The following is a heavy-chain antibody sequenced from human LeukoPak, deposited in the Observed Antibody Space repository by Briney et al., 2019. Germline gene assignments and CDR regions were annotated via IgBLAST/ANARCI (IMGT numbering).Heavy chain of an antibody. Sequence: PSETLSLTCTVSGASIYTSSSYWGWIRQPPGKGLEWIASVYYTGSTYYSPTLKSRATISVDTSKNQFSLELNSVTAADTAVYYCTTSRTNDCSSPSCYTDYWGQGTLVTVSS. J-gene: IGHJ4*02. V-gene: IGHV4-39*01. CDR2: VYYTGST. D-gene: IGHD2-2*02. CDR1: GASIYTSSSY. CDR3: TTSRTNDCSSPSCYTDY.